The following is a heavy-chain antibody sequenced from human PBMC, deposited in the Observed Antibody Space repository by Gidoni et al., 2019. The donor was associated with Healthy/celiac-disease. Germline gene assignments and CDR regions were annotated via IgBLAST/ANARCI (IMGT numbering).Heavy chain of an antibody. V-gene: IGHV3-23*01. CDR1: GFTFSSYA. CDR3: AKDRVGSGSYWGGFFDY. J-gene: IGHJ4*02. D-gene: IGHD1-26*01. Sequence: EVQLLESGGGLVQPGGSLRLSCAASGFTFSSYAMSWVRQAPGKGLEWVSAISGSGGSTYYADSVKGRFTISRDNSKNTLYLQMNSLRAEDTAVYYCAKDRVGSGSYWGGFFDYWGQGTLVTVSS. CDR2: ISGSGGST.